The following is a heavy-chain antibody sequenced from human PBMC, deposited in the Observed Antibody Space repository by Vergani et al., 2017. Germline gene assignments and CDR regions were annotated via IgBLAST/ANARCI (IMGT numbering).Heavy chain of an antibody. CDR3: ARGKLVPYYYYDGMDV. J-gene: IGHJ6*02. D-gene: IGHD6-13*01. V-gene: IGHV4-34*01. CDR2: VNHSGST. CDR1: GGSFSGYF. Sequence: QVPLQQWGAGLLKPSETLSLTCAVYGGSFSGYFWSWLRQPPGKGLEWIGEVNHSGSTIYNPSLKSRVTISVDTSKNQFSLKLSSVSAADTAVYYCARGKLVPYYYYDGMDVWGQGTTVTVSS.